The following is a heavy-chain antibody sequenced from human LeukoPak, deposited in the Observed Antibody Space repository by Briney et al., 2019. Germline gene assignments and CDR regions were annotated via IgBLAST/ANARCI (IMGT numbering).Heavy chain of an antibody. Sequence: GGSLRLSCAASGFSFNSAAMTWVRQAPGKGLEWVSLVSSSGANTYYADSVKGRFTISRDNSKNTVYLQMNSLRAEDTAIYYCAKDIQGSGWGQGTLVTVSS. D-gene: IGHD1-26*01. CDR2: VSSSGANT. CDR1: GFSFNSAA. J-gene: IGHJ4*02. CDR3: AKDIQGSG. V-gene: IGHV3-23*01.